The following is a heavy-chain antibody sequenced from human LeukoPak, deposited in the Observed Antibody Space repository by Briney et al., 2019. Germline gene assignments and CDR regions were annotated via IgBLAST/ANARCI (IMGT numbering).Heavy chain of an antibody. J-gene: IGHJ6*02. CDR1: GYSFSTYW. CDR2: IYPGDSDT. CDR3: ARHGRDGYDYLYGMDV. V-gene: IGHV5-51*01. D-gene: IGHD5-24*01. Sequence: GESLQISCKGSGYSFSTYWIGWVRQMPGKGLEWMGIIYPGDSDTKYSPSFQGHVTISADKSISTAYLQWSSLKASDTAMYYCARHGRDGYDYLYGMDVWGQGTTVTVSS.